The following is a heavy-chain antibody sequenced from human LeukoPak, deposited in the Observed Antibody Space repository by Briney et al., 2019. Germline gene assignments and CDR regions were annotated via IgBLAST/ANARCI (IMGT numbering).Heavy chain of an antibody. V-gene: IGHV3-33*01. CDR1: GFTFSNYG. D-gene: IGHD6-13*01. CDR2: IWYDGSNK. Sequence: SGGSLRLSCAAPGFTFSNYGMHWVRQAPGKGLEWVAVIWYDGSNKYYADSVKGRFTISRDNSKNTLYLQMNSLRAEDTAVCYCARSGYSSSSLNWFDPWGQGTLVTVSS. J-gene: IGHJ5*02. CDR3: ARSGYSSSSLNWFDP.